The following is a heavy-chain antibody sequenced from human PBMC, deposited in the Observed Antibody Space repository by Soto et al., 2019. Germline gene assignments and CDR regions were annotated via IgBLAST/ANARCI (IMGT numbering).Heavy chain of an antibody. Sequence: GSLRLSCAASGFTFSSYAMSWVRQAPGKGLEWVSAISGSGGRTYYADSVKGRFTISKDNSKNTLYLQMNSLRAEDTAVYYCAKRYYYDSSGYFDAFDIWGQGTMVTVSS. CDR3: AKRYYYDSSGYFDAFDI. J-gene: IGHJ3*02. D-gene: IGHD3-22*01. CDR1: GFTFSSYA. V-gene: IGHV3-23*01. CDR2: ISGSGGRT.